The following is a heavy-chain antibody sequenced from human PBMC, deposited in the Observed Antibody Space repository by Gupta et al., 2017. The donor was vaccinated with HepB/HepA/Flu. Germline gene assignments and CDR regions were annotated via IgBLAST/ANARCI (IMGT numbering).Heavy chain of an antibody. V-gene: IGHV1-2*02. CDR2: INPNSGAT. D-gene: IGHD1-1*01. CDR1: GYTFTAYF. J-gene: IGHJ4*02. CDR3: ARKLIGPTGHKDH. Sequence: QVQLVQSGAEVKKPGASVKVSCKASGYTFTAYFMPWVRQAPGERPECMGWINPNSGATKYAENFQGRVSLTRDTSISTVYMELSSLRSDDTAVYYCARKLIGPTGHKDHWGQGTLVTGSS.